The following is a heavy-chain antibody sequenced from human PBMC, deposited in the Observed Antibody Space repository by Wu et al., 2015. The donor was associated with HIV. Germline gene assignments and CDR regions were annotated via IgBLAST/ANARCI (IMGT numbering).Heavy chain of an antibody. CDR1: GVTFNNYA. Sequence: QVQLVQSGAELKRPGSSVKISCQASGVTFNNYAINWVRQAPGQGLEWMGWISTYNGNRNYVQKFQGRVTMTTDTSTNTAYMELRSLRSDDTAIYYCARVGCSSISCWYYFDYWGQGTLVTVSS. V-gene: IGHV1-18*01. CDR2: ISTYNGNR. D-gene: IGHD2-2*01. J-gene: IGHJ4*02. CDR3: ARVGCSSISCWYYFDY.